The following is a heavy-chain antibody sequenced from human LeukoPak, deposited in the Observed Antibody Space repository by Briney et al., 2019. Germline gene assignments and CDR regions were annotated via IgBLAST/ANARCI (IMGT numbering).Heavy chain of an antibody. CDR2: INPHSGGT. J-gene: IGHJ4*02. CDR1: GFTFTGYY. Sequence: ASVKVSCKASGFTFTGYYIHWVRRAPGQGLEWMGYINPHSGGTNSPQKFQGRVTMTTDTSISAAYMGLSSLISDDTAMYYCVREGNELLSKNFDYWGQGTLVTVSS. CDR3: VREGNELLSKNFDY. V-gene: IGHV1-2*02. D-gene: IGHD2-21*02.